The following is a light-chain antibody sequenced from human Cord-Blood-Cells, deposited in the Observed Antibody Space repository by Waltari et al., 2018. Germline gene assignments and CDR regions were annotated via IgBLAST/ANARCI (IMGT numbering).Light chain of an antibody. CDR2: AGS. Sequence: QSALTQPAAASGCPGQSTTTACTGTSRAGGRCNLVSWDQQHPGKAPKLMLYAGSKRPSGVSNRCSGSKSGNTASLTISGLQAEDEADYYCCSYAGSSTVVFGGGTKLTVL. CDR3: CSYAGSSTVV. V-gene: IGLV2-23*01. CDR1: SRAGGRCNL. J-gene: IGLJ2*01.